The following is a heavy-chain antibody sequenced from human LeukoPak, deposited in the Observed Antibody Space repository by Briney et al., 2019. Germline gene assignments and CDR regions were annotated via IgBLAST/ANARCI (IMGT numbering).Heavy chain of an antibody. J-gene: IGHJ3*02. V-gene: IGHV3-49*04. CDR1: GFTFGDYA. CDR2: IRSKAYGGTT. CDR3: TRSYSYGYQRSAFDI. D-gene: IGHD5-18*01. Sequence: GGSLRLSCAASGFTFGDYAMSWVRQAPGKGLEWVGFIRSKAYGGTTEYAATVKGRFTISRDDSKSIAYLQMNSLKTEDTAVYYCTRSYSYGYQRSAFDIWGQGTMVTVSS.